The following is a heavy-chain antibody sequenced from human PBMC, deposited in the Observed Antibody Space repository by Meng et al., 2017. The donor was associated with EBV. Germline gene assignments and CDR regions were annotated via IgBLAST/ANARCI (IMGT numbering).Heavy chain of an antibody. CDR3: TTDEEGSRF. CDR2: IRSKTDDGPI. D-gene: IGHD3-10*01. V-gene: IGHV3-15*01. CDR1: GFTFRNAW. J-gene: IGHJ4*02. Sequence: QVGGSGGGLVKPGGSLSLSCAASGFTFRNAWMNWVRQAPGKGLEWVGRIRSKTDDGPIDYAAPVKGRFSISRDDSKDTLHLQMNSLKTEDTAMYYCTTDEEGSRFWGQGTLVTVSS.